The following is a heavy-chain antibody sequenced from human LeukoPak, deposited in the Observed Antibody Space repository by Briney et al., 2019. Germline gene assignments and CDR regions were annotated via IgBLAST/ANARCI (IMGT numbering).Heavy chain of an antibody. CDR3: ARDGRGGSGTYYFDY. J-gene: IGHJ4*02. V-gene: IGHV4-4*02. Sequence: PSGTLSLTCAVSGGSISSSNWWSWVRQPPGKGLEWIGEIYHSGSTNYNPSLKSRVTISVDKSKNQFSLKLSSVTAADTAVYYCARDGRGGSGTYYFDYWGQGTLVTVSS. CDR1: GGSISSSNW. D-gene: IGHD3-10*01. CDR2: IYHSGST.